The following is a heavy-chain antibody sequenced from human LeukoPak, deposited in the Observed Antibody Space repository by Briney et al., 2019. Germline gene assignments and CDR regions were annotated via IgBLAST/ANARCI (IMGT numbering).Heavy chain of an antibody. V-gene: IGHV3-33*08. CDR3: ARDDYGGKLDI. Sequence: PGGSLRLSCAASGFTFSSYAVSWVRQAPGKGLEWVAVIWYDGSNKYYADSVKGRFTISRDNSKNTLYLQMNSLRAEDTAVYYCARDDYGGKLDIWGQGTVVTVSS. CDR1: GFTFSSYA. CDR2: IWYDGSNK. J-gene: IGHJ3*02. D-gene: IGHD4-23*01.